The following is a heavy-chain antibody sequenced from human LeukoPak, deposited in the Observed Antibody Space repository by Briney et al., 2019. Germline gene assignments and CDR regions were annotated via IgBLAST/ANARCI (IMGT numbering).Heavy chain of an antibody. Sequence: GGSLRLSCAASGFTFSSCAISWVRQAPGKGLEWVAVISYDGSNKYYADSVKGRFTISRDNSKNTLYLQMNSLRAEDTAVYYCAKDKGYSGSYFDYWGQGTLVTVSS. D-gene: IGHD1-26*01. V-gene: IGHV3-30-3*01. CDR2: ISYDGSNK. CDR3: AKDKGYSGSYFDY. CDR1: GFTFSSCA. J-gene: IGHJ4*02.